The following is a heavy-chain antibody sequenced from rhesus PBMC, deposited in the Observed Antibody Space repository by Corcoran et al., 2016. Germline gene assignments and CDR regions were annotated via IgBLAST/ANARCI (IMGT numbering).Heavy chain of an antibody. J-gene: IGHJ4*01. CDR2: IFGGSGST. D-gene: IGHD6-43*01. CDR3: TRVQYSSSPIDY. V-gene: IGHV4-99*02. CDR1: GYAIRSGVY. Sequence: QVQLQESGPGLVKHSETLSLTCAVSGYAIRSGVYWGWIRRPPGKGREYIGYIFGGSGSTYYNPSLKSRITISKATSKNQFSLRLSSVTAADTAVYYCTRVQYSSSPIDYWGQGVQVTVSS.